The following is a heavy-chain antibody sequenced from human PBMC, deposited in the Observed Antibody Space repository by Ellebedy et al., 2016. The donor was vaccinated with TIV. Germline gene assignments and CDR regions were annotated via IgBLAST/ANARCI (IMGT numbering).Heavy chain of an antibody. CDR3: ARVRAVASYSRSYEY. CDR1: GYTFTGYY. Sequence: ASSVKVSCKASGYTFTGYYMHWVRQAPGQGLEWMGWINPNSGGTTYAQKFLARVAMSRDASISTAYMELSNLRSDDTAVYYCARVRAVASYSRSYEYWGQGALVTVSS. D-gene: IGHD6-19*01. J-gene: IGHJ4*02. V-gene: IGHV1-2*02. CDR2: INPNSGGT.